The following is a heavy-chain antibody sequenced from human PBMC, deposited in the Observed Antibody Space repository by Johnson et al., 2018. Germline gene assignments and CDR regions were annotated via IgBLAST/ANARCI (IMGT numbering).Heavy chain of an antibody. Sequence: VQLVESGGGLVQPGRSLRLSCTASGFTFGDYAMSWFRQAPGKGLEWVGFIRSKAYGGTTEYAASLKGGFTISRDDSKSIAYLQMNSLKTEDTAVYYCTRVIGGWPFDIWGQGTMVTVSS. CDR3: TRVIGGWPFDI. CDR1: GFTFGDYA. D-gene: IGHD3-16*01. CDR2: IRSKAYGGTT. J-gene: IGHJ3*02. V-gene: IGHV3-49*03.